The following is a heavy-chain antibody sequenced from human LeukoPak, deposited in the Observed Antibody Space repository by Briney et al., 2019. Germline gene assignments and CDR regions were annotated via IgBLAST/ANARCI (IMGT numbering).Heavy chain of an antibody. J-gene: IGHJ4*02. CDR2: INHSGST. CDR1: GGSFSGYY. D-gene: IGHD5-12*01. Sequence: SETLSLTCAVYGGSFSGYYWSWIRQPPGKGLEWIGEINHSGSTNYNPSLKSRVTISVDTSKNPFSLQLSSVTAADTAVYYCARGLPRFKYSGYAGLGDYWGQGTLVTVSS. CDR3: ARGLPRFKYSGYAGLGDY. V-gene: IGHV4-34*01.